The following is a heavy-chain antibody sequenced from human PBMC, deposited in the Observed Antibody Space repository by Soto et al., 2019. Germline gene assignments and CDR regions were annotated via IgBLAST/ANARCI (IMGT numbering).Heavy chain of an antibody. CDR3: AKSPDRGWEVGMDV. V-gene: IGHV4-59*01. J-gene: IGHJ6*02. D-gene: IGHD6-19*01. Sequence: QVQLQESGPGLVKPSETLSLTCTVSGGSITGYYWSWIRQPPGKGLEWIGYVYDSGSTNYNPSLKSRVTTSVDTSKNQFSLKLRSVTAADTAVYYCAKSPDRGWEVGMDVWGQGTTVTVSS. CDR1: GGSITGYY. CDR2: VYDSGST.